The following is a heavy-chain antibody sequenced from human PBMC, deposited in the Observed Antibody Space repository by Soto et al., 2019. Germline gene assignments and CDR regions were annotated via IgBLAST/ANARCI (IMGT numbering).Heavy chain of an antibody. CDR3: ARTPQYYDFWSGYYGMDV. D-gene: IGHD3-3*01. J-gene: IGHJ6*02. Sequence: QVQLQESGPGLVKPSQTLSLTCTVSGGSISSGGYYWSWIRQHPGKGLEWIGYIYYSGSTYYNPSLKSRVTISVDTSKNQFSLKLSSVTAAATAVYYCARTPQYYDFWSGYYGMDVWSQGTTVTVSS. CDR2: IYYSGST. CDR1: GGSISSGGYY. V-gene: IGHV4-31*03.